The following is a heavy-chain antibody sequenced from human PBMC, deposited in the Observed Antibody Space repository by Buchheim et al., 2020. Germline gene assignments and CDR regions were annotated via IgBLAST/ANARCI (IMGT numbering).Heavy chain of an antibody. D-gene: IGHD3-10*01. V-gene: IGHV3-30-3*01. CDR1: GFTFSSYA. J-gene: IGHJ4*02. CDR2: ISYDGSNK. Sequence: QVQLLESGGGVVQPGRSLRLSCAASGFTFSSYAMHWVRQAPGKGLEWVAVISYDGSNKYYADSVKGRFTISRDNSKNTLYLQMNSLRAEDTAVYYCARDSHMVRGVIMGIDYWGQGTL. CDR3: ARDSHMVRGVIMGIDY.